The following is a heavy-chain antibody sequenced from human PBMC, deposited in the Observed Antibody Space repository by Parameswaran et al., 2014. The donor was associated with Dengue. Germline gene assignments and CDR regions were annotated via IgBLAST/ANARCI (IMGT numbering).Heavy chain of an antibody. D-gene: IGHD2-21*02. V-gene: IGHV3-11*01. Sequence: RWIRQPQEGLEWVSYISSSGSTIYYADSVKGRFTISRDNAKNSLYLQMNSLRAEDTAVYYCARGVGTGYWGQGTLVTVSS. J-gene: IGHJ4*02. CDR2: ISSSGSTI. CDR3: ARGVGTGY.